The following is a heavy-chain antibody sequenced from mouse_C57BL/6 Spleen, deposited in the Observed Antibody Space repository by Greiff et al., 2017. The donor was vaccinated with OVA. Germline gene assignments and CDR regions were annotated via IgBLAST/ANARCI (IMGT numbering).Heavy chain of an antibody. CDR3: ARSGSSFYYFDY. Sequence: EVQLQQSGPELVKPGASVKISCKASGYTFTDYYMNWVKQSPGKSLEWIGDINPNNGGTSYNQKFKGKATLTVDKSSSTAYMELRSLTSEDSAVYYCARSGSSFYYFDYWGQGTTLTVSS. CDR1: GYTFTDYY. D-gene: IGHD1-1*01. J-gene: IGHJ2*01. CDR2: INPNNGGT. V-gene: IGHV1-26*01.